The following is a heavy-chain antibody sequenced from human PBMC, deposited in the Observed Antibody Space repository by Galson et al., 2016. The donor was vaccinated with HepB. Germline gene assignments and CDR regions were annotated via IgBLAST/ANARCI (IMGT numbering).Heavy chain of an antibody. CDR1: GFSFSRNA. CDR3: AKGNTLRPLNWFDP. Sequence: SLRLSCAASGFSFSRNAMNWLRQAPGKGLEWVSGISGSGSRKDYAGSVKGRFTISRDNSKNTLYLEMNSLRAEDTAFYYCAKGNTLRPLNWFDPWGQGTLVTVSS. V-gene: IGHV3-23*01. J-gene: IGHJ5*02. CDR2: ISGSGSRK.